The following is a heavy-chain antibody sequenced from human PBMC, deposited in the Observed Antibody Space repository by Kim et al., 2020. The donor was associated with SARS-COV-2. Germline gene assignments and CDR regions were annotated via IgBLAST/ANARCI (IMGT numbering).Heavy chain of an antibody. V-gene: IGHV1-69*13. J-gene: IGHJ6*02. Sequence: SVKVSCKASGGTFSSYAISWVRQAPGQGLEWMGGIIPIFGTANYTQKFQGRVTITADESTSTAYMELSSLRSEDTAVYYCARDSYSSSWYLDYYYYGMDVWGQGTTVTVSS. D-gene: IGHD6-13*01. CDR2: IIPIFGTA. CDR3: ARDSYSSSWYLDYYYYGMDV. CDR1: GGTFSSYA.